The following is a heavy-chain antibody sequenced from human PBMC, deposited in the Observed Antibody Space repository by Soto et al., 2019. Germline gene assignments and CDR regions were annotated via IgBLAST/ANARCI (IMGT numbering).Heavy chain of an antibody. Sequence: GGSLRLSCAASGFTFSDFAMSWVRKAPGKGLEWVSTFTAAGRNTFYADSVKGRFTISRDNSKSTLYLHVNSLRVDDTAVYYCAKMEGGNLPKLFHVWGQGTLVTVSS. CDR1: GFTFSDFA. V-gene: IGHV3-23*01. CDR3: AKMEGGNLPKLFHV. J-gene: IGHJ1*01. CDR2: FTAAGRNT. D-gene: IGHD6-6*01.